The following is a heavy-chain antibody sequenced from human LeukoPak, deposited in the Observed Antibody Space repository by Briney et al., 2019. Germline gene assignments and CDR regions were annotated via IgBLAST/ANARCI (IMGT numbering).Heavy chain of an antibody. V-gene: IGHV4-59*08. D-gene: IGHD1-26*01. CDR2: IYYSGST. CDR1: GGSISSYY. Sequence: PSETLSLTCTVSGGSISSYYWSWIRQPPGKGLEWIGYIYYSGSTNYNPSLKSRVTISVDTSKNQFSLKLSSVTAADTAVYYCARHGTPSGSYDYWGQGTLVTVSS. J-gene: IGHJ4*02. CDR3: ARHGTPSGSYDY.